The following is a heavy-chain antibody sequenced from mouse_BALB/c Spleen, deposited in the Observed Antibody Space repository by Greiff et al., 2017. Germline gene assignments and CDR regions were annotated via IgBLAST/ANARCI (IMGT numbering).Heavy chain of an antibody. V-gene: IGHV5-6-3*01. CDR3: ARDSYAVAY. J-gene: IGHJ3*01. D-gene: IGHD2-12*01. Sequence: DVKLQESGGGLVQPGGSLKLSCAASGFTFSSYGMSWVRQTPDKRLELVATINSNGGSTYYPDSVKGRFTISRDNAKNTLYLQMSSLKSEDTAMYYCARDSYAVAYWGPGSLGTVSA. CDR2: INSNGGST. CDR1: GFTFSSYG.